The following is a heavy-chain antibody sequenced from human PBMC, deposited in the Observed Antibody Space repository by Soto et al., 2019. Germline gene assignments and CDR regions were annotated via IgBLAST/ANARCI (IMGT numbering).Heavy chain of an antibody. V-gene: IGHV4-59*01. Sequence: PSETLSLTCTVSGGSISSYYWSWIRQPPGKGLEWIGYIYYSGSTNYNPSLKSRVTISVDTSKNQFSLKLSSVTAADTAVYYCARSGWYSSWFDPWGQGTLVTVSS. CDR1: GGSISSYY. CDR3: ARSGWYSSWFDP. D-gene: IGHD6-19*01. J-gene: IGHJ5*02. CDR2: IYYSGST.